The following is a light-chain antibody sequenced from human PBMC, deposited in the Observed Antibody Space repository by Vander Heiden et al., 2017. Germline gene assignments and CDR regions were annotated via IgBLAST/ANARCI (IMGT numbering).Light chain of an antibody. J-gene: IGLJ2*01. CDR2: RTY. Sequence: VTISCSGSSSNIGNHYVYWYQQLPGTAPKLLIYRTYQRPSGVPDRFSGSQSGTSASLAISGLRSGDEADYYCAAWDDSLSGLVFGGGTKLTVL. V-gene: IGLV1-47*01. CDR1: SSNIGNHY. CDR3: AAWDDSLSGLV.